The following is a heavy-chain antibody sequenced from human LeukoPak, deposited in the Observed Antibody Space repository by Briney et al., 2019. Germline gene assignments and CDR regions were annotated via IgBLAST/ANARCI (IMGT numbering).Heavy chain of an antibody. CDR1: GFTSRAAW. J-gene: IGHJ5*02. D-gene: IGHD3-16*01. Sequence: GGSLRVSCAQSGFTSRAAWMAWVRQTPGKGLEWVANIKQDGSVNLYVDSVKGRFTISRDNAKNSLYLQMTSLRVEHTAVYYCARVGQVMDASRTHRTAWTDRSGRGTLVTVSS. CDR2: IKQDGSVN. CDR3: ARVGQVMDASRTHRTAWTDR. V-gene: IGHV3-7*05.